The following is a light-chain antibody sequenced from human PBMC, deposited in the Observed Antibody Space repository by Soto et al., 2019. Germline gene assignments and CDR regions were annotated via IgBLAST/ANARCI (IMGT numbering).Light chain of an antibody. Sequence: EIVLTQSPATLSLSPGERATLSCRASQSVSSYLAWYQQKPGQAPRLLIYDASNRATGIPARFSGSGSGTDLTLSISSLEPEDFAVYYCQQRSSWPKVTFGPGTKVDI. CDR3: QQRSSWPKVT. CDR1: QSVSSY. J-gene: IGKJ3*01. V-gene: IGKV3-11*01. CDR2: DAS.